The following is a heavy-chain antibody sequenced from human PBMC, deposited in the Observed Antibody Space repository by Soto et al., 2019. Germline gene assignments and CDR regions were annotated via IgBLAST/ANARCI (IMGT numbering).Heavy chain of an antibody. CDR3: ARGGWEVQSNFDY. D-gene: IGHD6-19*01. J-gene: IGHJ4*02. V-gene: IGHV4-59*01. CDR1: GGSISSYY. CDR2: IYYSGST. Sequence: SETLSLTCTVSGGSISSYYWSWIRQPPGKGLEWIGYIYYSGSTNYNPSLKSRVTISVDTSKNQFSLKLSSVTAADTAVYYCARGGWEVQSNFDYWGQGTLVTVSS.